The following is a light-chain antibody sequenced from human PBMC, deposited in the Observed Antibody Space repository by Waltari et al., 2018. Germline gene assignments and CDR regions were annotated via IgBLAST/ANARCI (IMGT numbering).Light chain of an antibody. J-gene: IGLJ1*01. CDR2: KDD. Sequence: SYDLTQPPSLSVSPGQTATITGSGDRLSSRFVSSYLQRPGQAPLAVNYKDDRRPSGIPERFSGSNSGDTATLTITETQTMDEADYYCQAWHINTGVFGPGTKVTVL. CDR3: QAWHINTGV. CDR1: RLSSRF. V-gene: IGLV3-1*01.